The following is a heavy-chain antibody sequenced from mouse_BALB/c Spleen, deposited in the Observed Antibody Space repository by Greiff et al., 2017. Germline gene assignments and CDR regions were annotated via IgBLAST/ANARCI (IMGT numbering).Heavy chain of an antibody. J-gene: IGHJ4*01. CDR3: AREGTTVVGYYAMDY. Sequence: QLQESGPGLVKPSQSLSLTCSVTGYSITSGYYWNWIRQFPGNKLEWMGYISYDGSNNYNPSLKNRISITRDTSENQFFLKLNSVTTEDTATYYCAREGTTVVGYYAMDYWGQGTSVTVSS. D-gene: IGHD1-1*01. CDR1: GYSITSGYY. V-gene: IGHV3-6*02. CDR2: ISYDGSN.